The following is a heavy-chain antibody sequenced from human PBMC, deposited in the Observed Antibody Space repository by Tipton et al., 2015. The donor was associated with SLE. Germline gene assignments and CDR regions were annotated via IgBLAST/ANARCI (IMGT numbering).Heavy chain of an antibody. J-gene: IGHJ5*02. Sequence: TLSLTCSVSGDSISRNYWIWIRQPPGKGLEWIGYISDGGGTNHNPSLKSRVTISVDTSKNQFSLRLGSVTAADTAMYYCARDYGDFNWFDPWGQGTLVIVSS. CDR3: ARDYGDFNWFDP. CDR2: ISDGGGT. CDR1: GDSISRNY. D-gene: IGHD4-17*01. V-gene: IGHV4-59*08.